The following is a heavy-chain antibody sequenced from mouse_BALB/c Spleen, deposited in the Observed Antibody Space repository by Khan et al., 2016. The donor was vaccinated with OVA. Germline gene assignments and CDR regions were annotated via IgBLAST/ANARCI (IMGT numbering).Heavy chain of an antibody. D-gene: IGHD3-1*01. CDR1: GFSITNYG. CDR2: VWAGGNT. V-gene: IGHV2-9*02. CDR3: ARLHSLAY. J-gene: IGHJ3*01. Sequence: QVQLKESGPGLVAPSQSLSITCTVSGFSITNYGVHWVRQPPGKGLEWLGVVWAGGNTNYNSTLMSRLSISKDNSKSQVFFKMNRLQTDDTAMYYCARLHSLAYWGQGTLVTVSA.